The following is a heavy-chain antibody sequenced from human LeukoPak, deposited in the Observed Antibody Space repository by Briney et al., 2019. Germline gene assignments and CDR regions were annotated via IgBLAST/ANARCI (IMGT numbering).Heavy chain of an antibody. J-gene: IGHJ4*02. V-gene: IGHV3-23*01. CDR3: AKTLRRGSYWPY. Sequence: GGSLRLSCAASGFTFSSYAMSWVRQAPGKGLEWVSAISGSGGSTYYADSVKGRFTISRDNSKNTLYLQMSSLRAEDTAVYYCAKTLRRGSYWPYWGQGTLVTVSS. CDR2: ISGSGGST. D-gene: IGHD1-26*01. CDR1: GFTFSSYA.